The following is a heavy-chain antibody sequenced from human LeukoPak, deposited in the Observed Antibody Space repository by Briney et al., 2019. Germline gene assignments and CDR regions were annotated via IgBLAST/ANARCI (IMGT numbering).Heavy chain of an antibody. J-gene: IGHJ4*02. V-gene: IGHV1-18*01. CDR1: GYTFTSYG. Sequence: ASVKVSCKASGYTFTSYGISWVRQAPEQGLEWMGWISAYNGNTNYAQKLQGRVTMTTDTSTSTAYMELRSLRSDDTAVYYCARGGDYDILTGFPSWVDYWGQGTLVTVSS. CDR2: ISAYNGNT. CDR3: ARGGDYDILTGFPSWVDY. D-gene: IGHD3-9*01.